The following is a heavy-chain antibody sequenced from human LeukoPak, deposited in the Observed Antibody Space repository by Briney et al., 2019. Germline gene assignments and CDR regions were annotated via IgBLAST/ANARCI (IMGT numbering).Heavy chain of an antibody. J-gene: IGHJ6*03. CDR3: ARGSSRIIGTTVDYYHYYMDV. D-gene: IGHD1-7*01. CDR2: INPNSGGT. Sequence: ASVKVSCKASGYTFTGYYMHWVRQAPGQGLEWMGWINPNSGGTNYAQKFQGRVAVTRDTSISTAYMDLSSLTSDDTAVYYCARGSSRIIGTTVDYYHYYMDVWGQGTTVTVSS. V-gene: IGHV1-2*02. CDR1: GYTFTGYY.